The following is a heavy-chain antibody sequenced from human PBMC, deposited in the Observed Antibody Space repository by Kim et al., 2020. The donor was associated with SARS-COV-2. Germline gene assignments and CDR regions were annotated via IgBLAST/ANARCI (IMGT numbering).Heavy chain of an antibody. J-gene: IGHJ4*02. CDR3: ARLKLVCSGGSCYWGYFDY. D-gene: IGHD2-15*01. V-gene: IGHV4-59*08. Sequence: SRVTIAVDTSKNQFSLKLSSVTAADTAVYYCARLKLVCSGGSCYWGYFDYWGQGTLVTVSS.